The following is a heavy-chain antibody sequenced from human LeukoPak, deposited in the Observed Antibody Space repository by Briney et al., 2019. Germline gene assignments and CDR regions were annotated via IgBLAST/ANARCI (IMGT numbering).Heavy chain of an antibody. V-gene: IGHV3-53*01. CDR2: IYSGGST. CDR1: GFTVSSNY. CDR3: ARRTVTTGGRYYFDY. Sequence: GGSLRLSCAASGFTVSSNYMSWVRQAPGKGLEWVSVIYSGGSTYYADSVKGRFTISRDNSKNTLYLQMNSLRAEDTAVYYCARRTVTTGGRYYFDYWGQGTLVTVSS. D-gene: IGHD4-17*01. J-gene: IGHJ4*02.